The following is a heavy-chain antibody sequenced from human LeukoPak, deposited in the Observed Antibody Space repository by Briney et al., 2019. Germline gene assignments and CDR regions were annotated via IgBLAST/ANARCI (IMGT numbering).Heavy chain of an antibody. CDR3: TRGSYDVLTGRSTLGEY. D-gene: IGHD3-9*01. CDR1: GGSITGSSYY. J-gene: IGHJ4*02. Sequence: WETQSLTCTISGGSITGSSYYWGWIRQSPGKGLEWIGNIYYSGSTYYNSSLKSRVTISIDTSKNHFSLRLTSVTASDTAVYFCTRGSYDVLTGRSTLGEYWGQGTLVAVSS. CDR2: IYYSGST. V-gene: IGHV4-39*02.